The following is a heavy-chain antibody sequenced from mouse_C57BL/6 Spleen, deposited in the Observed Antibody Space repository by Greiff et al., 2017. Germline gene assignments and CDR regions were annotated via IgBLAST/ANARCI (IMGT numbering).Heavy chain of an antibody. CDR2: ISDGGSST. J-gene: IGHJ2*01. CDR3: ARECNFYYFDY. CDR1: GFTFSSYA. Sequence: EVKLVESGGGLVKPGGSLKLSCAASGFTFSSYAMSWVRQTPEKRLEWVATISDGGSSTYYPDNVKGRFTISRDNAKNNLYLQMSHLKSEDTAMYYCARECNFYYFDYWGQGTTLTVSS. D-gene: IGHD2-1*01. V-gene: IGHV5-4*01.